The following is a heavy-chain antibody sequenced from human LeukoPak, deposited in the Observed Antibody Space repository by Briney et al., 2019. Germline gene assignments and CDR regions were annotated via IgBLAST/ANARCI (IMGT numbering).Heavy chain of an antibody. J-gene: IGHJ6*02. V-gene: IGHV3-23*01. CDR1: GFTFSSYA. CDR2: ISGSGGST. D-gene: IGHD3-22*01. Sequence: SGGSLRLSCAASGFTFSSYAMSWVRQAPGKGLEWVSAISGSGGSTYYADSVKGRFTISRDNSKNTLYLQMNSLRAEDTAVYYCAKKPPVYDTALGMDVWGQGTTVTVSS. CDR3: AKKPPVYDTALGMDV.